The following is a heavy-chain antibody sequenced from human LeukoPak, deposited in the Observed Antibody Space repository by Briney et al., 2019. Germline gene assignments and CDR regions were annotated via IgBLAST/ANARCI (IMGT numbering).Heavy chain of an antibody. D-gene: IGHD2-2*01. J-gene: IGHJ3*02. V-gene: IGHV3-23*01. CDR1: GFTFSSYG. CDR3: AKNIIIVPAARYLRVGDAFDI. Sequence: GGTLRLSCAASGFTFSSYGMSWVRQAPGKGLEWVSVISGSGGSTYYADSVKGRFTISRDNSENTLYLQMDSLRAEDTAVYYCAKNIIIVPAARYLRVGDAFDIWGQGTMVTVSS. CDR2: ISGSGGST.